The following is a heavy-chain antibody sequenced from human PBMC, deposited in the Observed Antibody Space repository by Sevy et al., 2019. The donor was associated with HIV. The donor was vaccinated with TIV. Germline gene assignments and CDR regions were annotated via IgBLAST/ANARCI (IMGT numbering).Heavy chain of an antibody. CDR1: GFTFSGYA. D-gene: IGHD6-13*01. Sequence: GESLKISCAAAGFTFSGYAMSWVRQGPGKGLEWISGMTGNGGSTYYADSVKGRVTITRDKSKNTRSLQMNSLRAEDTAVYDCAKWSHRNSSSWYGFDYWGQGALVTVSS. CDR2: MTGNGGST. J-gene: IGHJ4*02. CDR3: AKWSHRNSSSWYGFDY. V-gene: IGHV3-23*01.